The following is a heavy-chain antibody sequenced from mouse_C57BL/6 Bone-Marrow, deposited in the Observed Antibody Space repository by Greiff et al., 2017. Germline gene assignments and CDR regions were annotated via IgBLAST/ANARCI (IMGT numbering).Heavy chain of an antibody. CDR1: GYTFTSYW. CDR3: ARTGFTTVVRDAMDY. D-gene: IGHD1-1*01. V-gene: IGHV1-55*01. J-gene: IGHJ4*01. CDR2: IYPGSGST. Sequence: QVQLQQPGAELVKPGASVKMSCKASGYTFTSYWITWVKQRPGQGLEWIGDIYPGSGSTNYNEKFKSKATLTVDTSSSTAYMQLSSLTSEDSAVYYCARTGFTTVVRDAMDYWGQGTSVTVSS.